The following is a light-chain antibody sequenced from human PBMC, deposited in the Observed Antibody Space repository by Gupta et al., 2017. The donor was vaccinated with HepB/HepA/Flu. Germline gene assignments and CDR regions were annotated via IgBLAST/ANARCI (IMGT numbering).Light chain of an antibody. CDR3: QQRSNGFT. J-gene: IGKJ3*01. V-gene: IGKV3-11*01. CDR1: QSVSSY. Sequence: EIVLTQSPATLSLSPGERATLSCRASQSVSSYLAWYQQKPGQAPRLLIYDASNRATGIPGRFSGSGSGTDFTLTISSLEPEDFAVYYCQQRSNGFTFGPGTKVDIK. CDR2: DAS.